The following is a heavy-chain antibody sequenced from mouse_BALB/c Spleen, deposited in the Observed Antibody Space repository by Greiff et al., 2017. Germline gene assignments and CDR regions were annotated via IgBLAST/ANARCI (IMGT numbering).Heavy chain of an antibody. CDR2: IYPSDSYT. D-gene: IGHD1-1*01. J-gene: IGHJ4*01. V-gene: IGHV1-69*02. Sequence: VQLQQPGAELVRPGASVKLSCKASGYTFTSYWINWVKQRPGQGLEWIGNIYPSDSYTNYNQKFKDKATLTVDKSSSTAYMQLSSPTSEDSAVYYCTRSPSYGSSYYYAMDYWGQGTSVTVSS. CDR1: GYTFTSYW. CDR3: TRSPSYGSSYYYAMDY.